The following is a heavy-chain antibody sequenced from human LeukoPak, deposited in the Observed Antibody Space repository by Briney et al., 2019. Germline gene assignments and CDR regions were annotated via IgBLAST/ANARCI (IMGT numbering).Heavy chain of an antibody. Sequence: SVKVSCKASGFTFTSSAMQWVRQARGQRLEWIGWIVVGSGNTNYALKFQERVTITRDMSTSTAYMELSSLRSEDTAVFYCAASGYSYGYGMDYWGQGTLVTVSS. D-gene: IGHD5-18*01. CDR2: IVVGSGNT. V-gene: IGHV1-58*02. CDR3: AASGYSYGYGMDY. J-gene: IGHJ4*02. CDR1: GFTFTSSA.